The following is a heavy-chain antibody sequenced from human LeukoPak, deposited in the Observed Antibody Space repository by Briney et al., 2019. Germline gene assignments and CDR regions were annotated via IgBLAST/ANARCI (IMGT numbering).Heavy chain of an antibody. J-gene: IGHJ5*02. V-gene: IGHV4-4*07. CDR3: AGVPPQGVGWFDP. Sequence: SETLSLTCTVSGGSISSYYWSWIRQPAGKGLEWIGRIYTSGSTNYNPSLKSRVTISVDKSKNQFSLKLSSVTAADTAVYYCAGVPPQGVGWFDPWGQGTLVTVSS. CDR2: IYTSGST. D-gene: IGHD2-8*01. CDR1: GGSISSYY.